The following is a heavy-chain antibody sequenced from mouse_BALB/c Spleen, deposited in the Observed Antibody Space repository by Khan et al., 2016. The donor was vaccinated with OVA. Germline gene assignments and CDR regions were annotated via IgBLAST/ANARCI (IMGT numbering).Heavy chain of an antibody. CDR2: INPDSSTI. CDR1: GLDFSRSW. V-gene: IGHV4-1*02. D-gene: IGHD1-2*01. CDR3: ARGGHYYGYDF. Sequence: EVKLLESGGGLVQPGGSLKFSCAASGLDFSRSWMSWVRQAPGKGLEWIGEINPDSSTIIYTPSLKDKFIISRDNAKNTLYLQMSKVRSEDTALYYCARGGHYYGYDFWGQGITLTGS. J-gene: IGHJ2*01.